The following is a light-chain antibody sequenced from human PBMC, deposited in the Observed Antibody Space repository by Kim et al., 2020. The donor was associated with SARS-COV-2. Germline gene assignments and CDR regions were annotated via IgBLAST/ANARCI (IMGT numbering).Light chain of an antibody. CDR1: SLRSYY. CDR3: NSRDSNDNVV. Sequence: SSELTQDPAVSVALGQTVRITCQGDSLRSYYATWYQQKPGQAPILVIYGKNNRPSGIPDRFSGSSSGNTASLTIPGTQAGDEAGYYCNSRDSNDNVVFGGGTQLTVL. J-gene: IGLJ2*01. CDR2: GKN. V-gene: IGLV3-19*01.